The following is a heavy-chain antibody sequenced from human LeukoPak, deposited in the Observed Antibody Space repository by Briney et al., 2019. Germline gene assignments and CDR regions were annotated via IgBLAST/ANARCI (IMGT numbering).Heavy chain of an antibody. V-gene: IGHV1-2*02. D-gene: IGHD3-9*01. CDR2: INSDSGFT. J-gene: IGHJ5*02. CDR3: ARNFDMKGFDP. Sequence: ASVKVSCKASGDTFTGYCMNWVRQAPGRGLEWMGWINSDSGFTKYAQKFQGRVTMTRDTSITTVYMDLTRLTSDDTAVYYCARNFDMKGFDPWGQGTLVTVSS. CDR1: GDTFTGYC.